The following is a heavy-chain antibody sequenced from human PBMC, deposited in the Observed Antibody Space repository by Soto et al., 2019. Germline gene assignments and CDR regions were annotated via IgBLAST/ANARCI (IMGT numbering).Heavy chain of an antibody. CDR3: ARGPGYYGSGSYYSRLYYYYGMDV. Sequence: SGTLALTCTVSGGCVSSSGYYGSWIRQPPGKGLEWIGEINHSGSTNYNPSLKSRVTISVDTSKNQFSLKLSSVTAADTAVYYCARGPGYYGSGSYYSRLYYYYGMDVWGQGTTVTVSS. CDR2: INHSGST. V-gene: IGHV4-39*07. D-gene: IGHD3-10*01. CDR1: GGCVSSSGYY. J-gene: IGHJ6*02.